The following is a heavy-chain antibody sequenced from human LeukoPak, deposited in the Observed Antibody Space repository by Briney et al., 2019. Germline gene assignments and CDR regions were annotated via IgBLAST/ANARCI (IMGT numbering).Heavy chain of an antibody. CDR2: ISTTGST. V-gene: IGHV4-4*07. D-gene: IGHD6-6*01. J-gene: IGHJ4*02. CDR3: ARECSSSSGRTFDY. CDR1: GGSISSYY. Sequence: SETLSLTCTVSGGSISSYYWNWIRQPAGKGLEWIGRISTTGSTNYNPSLKSRLTMSVDTSKNQFSLRLSSVSAADTAVYYCARECSSSSGRTFDYWGQGTLVTVSS.